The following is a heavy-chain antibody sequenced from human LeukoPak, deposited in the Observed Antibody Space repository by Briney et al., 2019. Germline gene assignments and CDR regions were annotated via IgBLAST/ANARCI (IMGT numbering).Heavy chain of an antibody. V-gene: IGHV3-23*01. CDR1: GFTFSTYA. D-gene: IGHD6-19*01. CDR2: VSGTGGRT. J-gene: IGHJ4*02. Sequence: GGSLRLSCAASGFTFSTYAMSWVRQAPGKGLEWVSVVSGTGGRTYYVDSVKGRFTISRDNSKNTLYLQMNSLRAEDTAVYYCARDPMPGIAVAGTKFDYWGQGTLVTVSS. CDR3: ARDPMPGIAVAGTKFDY.